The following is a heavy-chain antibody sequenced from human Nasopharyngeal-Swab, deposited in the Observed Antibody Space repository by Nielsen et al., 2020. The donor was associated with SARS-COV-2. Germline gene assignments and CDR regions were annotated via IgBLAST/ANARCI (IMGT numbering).Heavy chain of an antibody. CDR2: INAGNGNT. V-gene: IGHV1-3*01. Sequence: ASVKVSCTASGYTFTSYAMHWVRQAPGQRLEWMGWINAGNGNTKYSQKFQGRVTITRDTSATTAYMELSSLRSEDTAVYYCAFVSYDSSGYYYSYWGQGTLVTGSS. D-gene: IGHD3-22*01. CDR1: GYTFTSYA. CDR3: AFVSYDSSGYYYSY. J-gene: IGHJ4*02.